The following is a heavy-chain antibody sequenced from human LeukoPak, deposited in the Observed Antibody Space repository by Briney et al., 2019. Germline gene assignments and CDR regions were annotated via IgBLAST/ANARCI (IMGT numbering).Heavy chain of an antibody. CDR2: IRYDGSNK. CDR1: GFSFSIYV. J-gene: IGHJ4*02. CDR3: AKDPQDIVVVPAAVDQDY. Sequence: GGSLRLSCAASGFSFSIYVMSWVRQAPGKGLEWVAFIRYDGSNKYYADSVKGRFTISRDNSKNTLYLQMNSLRAEDTAVYYCAKDPQDIVVVPAAVDQDYWGQGTLVTVSS. V-gene: IGHV3-30*02. D-gene: IGHD2-2*01.